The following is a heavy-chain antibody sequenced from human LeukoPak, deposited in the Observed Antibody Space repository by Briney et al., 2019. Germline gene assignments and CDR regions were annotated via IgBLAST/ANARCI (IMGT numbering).Heavy chain of an antibody. CDR2: IWYDGRNK. CDR3: ARVNRGAAFDI. J-gene: IGHJ3*02. D-gene: IGHD2-15*01. CDR1: GFTFSIYV. V-gene: IGHV3-33*01. Sequence: GGSLRHSCAPSGFTFSIYVMHWVRQAPGEGLEGVAHIWYDGRNKFYADSLKGRFTISTDNSKNTLYLQVSSLRAEATAVYYCARVNRGAAFDIWGHGTLVTVSS.